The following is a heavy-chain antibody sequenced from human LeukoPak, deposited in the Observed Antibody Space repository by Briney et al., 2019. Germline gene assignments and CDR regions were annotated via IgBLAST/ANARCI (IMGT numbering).Heavy chain of an antibody. CDR2: IGSSSSYI. CDR3: AREKYYFDY. J-gene: IGHJ4*02. CDR1: GFTVSSYS. V-gene: IGHV3-21*04. Sequence: PGGSLRLSCAASGFTVSSYSMNWVRQAPGKGLEWVSSIGSSSSYIYYADSVKGRFTISRDNAKNSLYLQMNSLRAEDTAVYYCAREKYYFDYWGQGTLVTVSS.